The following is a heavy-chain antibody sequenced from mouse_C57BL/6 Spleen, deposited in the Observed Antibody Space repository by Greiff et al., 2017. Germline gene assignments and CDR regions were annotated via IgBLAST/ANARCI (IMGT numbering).Heavy chain of an antibody. CDR2: INYDGSST. CDR1: GFTFSDYY. J-gene: IGHJ2*01. D-gene: IGHD4-1*01. V-gene: IGHV5-16*01. Sequence: EVQLQESEGGLVQPGSSMKLSCTASGFTFSDYYMAWVRQVPEKGLEWVANINYDGSSTYYLDSLKSRFIISRDNAKNILYLQMSSLKSEDTATYYCARSELGPYFDYWGQGTTLTVSS. CDR3: ARSELGPYFDY.